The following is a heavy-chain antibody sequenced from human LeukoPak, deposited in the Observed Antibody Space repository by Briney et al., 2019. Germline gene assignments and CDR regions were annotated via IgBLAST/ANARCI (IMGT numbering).Heavy chain of an antibody. CDR2: IYDSGST. CDR1: GGSIRSSYYY. V-gene: IGHV4-39*01. J-gene: IGHJ6*02. D-gene: IGHD1-26*01. Sequence: SETLSLTCTVSGGSIRSSYYYWGWLRQPPGKGLEWIGSIYDSGSTYYNPSLKSRVTISVDTSKNQFPLKLNSVTAADTAVYYCARETGGSYYGSWYYYGMDVWGQGTTVTVSS. CDR3: ARETGGSYYGSWYYYGMDV.